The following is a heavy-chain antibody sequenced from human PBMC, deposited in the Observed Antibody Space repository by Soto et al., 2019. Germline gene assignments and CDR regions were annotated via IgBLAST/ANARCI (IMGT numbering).Heavy chain of an antibody. D-gene: IGHD2-15*01. CDR2: IYYSGST. J-gene: IGHJ5*01. V-gene: IGHV4-59*01. CDR3: ARAYCSGGSCYSAGGFDS. CDR1: GGSISSYY. Sequence: SETLSLTCTVSGGSISSYYWSWIRQPPGKGLEWIGYIYYSGSTNYNPSLKSRVTISVDTSKNQFSLKLSSVTAADTAVYYCARAYCSGGSCYSAGGFDSWGQGTPVTVSS.